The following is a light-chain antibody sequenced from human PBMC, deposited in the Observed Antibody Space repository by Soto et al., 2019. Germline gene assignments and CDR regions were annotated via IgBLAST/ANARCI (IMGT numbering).Light chain of an antibody. Sequence: DIVLTQSPDTLSLSPGESATLSCRASQILSGTYLAWYQQKPGQAPRLLIYDASNRATGIPARFSGSGSGTDFTLTISSLEPEDFAVYYCQQRSNWPPVTFGGGTKVEIK. CDR1: QILSGTY. V-gene: IGKV3-11*01. CDR3: QQRSNWPPVT. CDR2: DAS. J-gene: IGKJ4*01.